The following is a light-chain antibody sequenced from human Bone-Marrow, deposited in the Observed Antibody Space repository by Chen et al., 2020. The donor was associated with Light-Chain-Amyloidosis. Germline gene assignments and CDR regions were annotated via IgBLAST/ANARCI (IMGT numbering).Light chain of an antibody. J-gene: IGKJ4*01. Sequence: DIVLTQSLGTLSLSPGEGANLSCRARKTISSDYLTWYQQKFGQAPRLLIYGSSSRATGIPDRFTGSGSGTDFTLTINILEPEDFAMYYCQQYGTSPLTFGGGTKVEIK. CDR1: KTISSDY. V-gene: IGKV3-20*01. CDR3: QQYGTSPLT. CDR2: GSS.